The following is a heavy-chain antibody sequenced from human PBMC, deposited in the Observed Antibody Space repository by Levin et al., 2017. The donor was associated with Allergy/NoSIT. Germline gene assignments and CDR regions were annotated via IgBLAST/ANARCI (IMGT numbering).Heavy chain of an antibody. CDR3: AREDCSGGSCYYVHRYLEP. J-gene: IGHJ2*01. Sequence: SETLSLTCTVSGGSVSSGSYYWSWIRQPPGKGLEWIGYIYYSGSTDYNPSLKSRVTISVDTSKNQFSLKLSSVTAADTAVYYCAREDCSGGSCYYVHRYLEPWGRGTLVTVSS. D-gene: IGHD2-15*01. V-gene: IGHV4-61*01. CDR2: IYYSGST. CDR1: GGSVSSGSYY.